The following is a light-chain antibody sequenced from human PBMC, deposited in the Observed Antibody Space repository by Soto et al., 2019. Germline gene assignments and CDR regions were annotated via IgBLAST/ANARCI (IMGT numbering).Light chain of an antibody. V-gene: IGKV3-20*01. Sequence: EIVLTQSPGTLSLSPGERATLSCRASQSVSSSYLAWYQQKPGQAPRLLIYGASSRATSIPDRFSGSGSGTDFTLTISRLEPEDFAVYYCQQYGSSWRTFGQGTKVEIK. J-gene: IGKJ1*01. CDR3: QQYGSSWRT. CDR2: GAS. CDR1: QSVSSSY.